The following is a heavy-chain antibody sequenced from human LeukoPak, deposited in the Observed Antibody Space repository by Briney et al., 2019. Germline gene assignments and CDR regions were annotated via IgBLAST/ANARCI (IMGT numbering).Heavy chain of an antibody. CDR2: INHSGST. Sequence: SQTLSLTCAVYGGSFSGYYWSWIRQPPGKGLEWIGEINHSGSTNYNPSLKSRVTISVNTSKNQFSLKLSSVTAADTAAYYCARGLFRRGYSYWGQGTLVTVSS. J-gene: IGHJ4*02. V-gene: IGHV4-34*01. D-gene: IGHD5-18*01. CDR1: GGSFSGYY. CDR3: ARGLFRRGYSY.